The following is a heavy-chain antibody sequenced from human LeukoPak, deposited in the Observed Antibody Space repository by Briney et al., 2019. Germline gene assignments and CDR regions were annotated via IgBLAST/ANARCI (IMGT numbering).Heavy chain of an antibody. V-gene: IGHV1-46*01. D-gene: IGHD5-12*01. J-gene: IGHJ4*02. Sequence: ASVKVSCKASGYTFTSYYMHWVRQAPGQGLEWMGIINPSGGSTSYAQKFQGRVTMTRDTSTSTVYMELSSLRSEDTAVYYCARVVTGYSGYDFRGSGGSYLDYWGQGTLVTVSS. CDR2: INPSGGST. CDR3: ARVVTGYSGYDFRGSGGSYLDY. CDR1: GYTFTSYY.